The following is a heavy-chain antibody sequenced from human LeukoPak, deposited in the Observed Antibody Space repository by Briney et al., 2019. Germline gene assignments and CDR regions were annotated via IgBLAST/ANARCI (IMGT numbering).Heavy chain of an antibody. J-gene: IGHJ3*02. Sequence: PGGSLRLSCAASGFTVSGNYMSWVRQAPGKGLEWVSIMYSGGNTHCADSVKGRFTISRDNSKNTLYLQMNSLSAEDTAVYYCARCGGDCYPGGAFDIWGQGTMVTVS. D-gene: IGHD2-21*02. CDR1: GFTVSGNY. CDR3: ARCGGDCYPGGAFDI. V-gene: IGHV3-53*01. CDR2: MYSGGNT.